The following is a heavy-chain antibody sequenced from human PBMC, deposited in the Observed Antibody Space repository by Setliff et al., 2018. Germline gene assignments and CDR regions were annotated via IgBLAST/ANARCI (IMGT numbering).Heavy chain of an antibody. CDR3: ARAPLLFGVVIADGMDV. J-gene: IGHJ6*02. V-gene: IGHV1-18*01. CDR2: IGAYNGNT. Sequence: ASVKVSCKASGYTFISYDINWVRQAPGQGLEWMGWIGAYNGNTKYAQKFQGRVTITRDTSASTAYMELSSLRSEDTAVYYCARAPLLFGVVIADGMDVWGQGTTVTVSS. CDR1: GYTFISYD. D-gene: IGHD3-3*01.